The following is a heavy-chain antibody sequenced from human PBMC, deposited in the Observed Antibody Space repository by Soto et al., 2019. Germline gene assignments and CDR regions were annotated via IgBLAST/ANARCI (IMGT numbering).Heavy chain of an antibody. CDR3: ATRITVFGLLIPPFDP. Sequence: SETLSLTCAVYGGSVTGYSSNWIRQPPGKGLEWIGAIIHTGGTHYNPSLKSRVTMSVDTSKNQFSLRLSSVTAADTAIYYCATRITVFGLLIPPFDPWGQGTQVTVSS. CDR2: IIHTGGT. CDR1: GGSVTGYS. J-gene: IGHJ5*02. V-gene: IGHV4-34*12. D-gene: IGHD3-3*01.